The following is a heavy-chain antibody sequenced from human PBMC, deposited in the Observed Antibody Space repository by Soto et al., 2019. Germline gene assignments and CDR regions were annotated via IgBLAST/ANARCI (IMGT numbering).Heavy chain of an antibody. V-gene: IGHV5-51*01. J-gene: IGHJ6*02. Sequence: GESLKISCKGSGYSFTSYWIGWVRQMPGKGLEWMGIIYPGDSDTRYSPSFQGQVTISADKSISTAYLQWSSLKASDTAMYYCARHDTSTSGSFTYYYYGMDVWGQGTTVTVSS. CDR2: IYPGDSDT. CDR1: GYSFTSYW. CDR3: ARHDTSTSGSFTYYYYGMDV. D-gene: IGHD1-26*01.